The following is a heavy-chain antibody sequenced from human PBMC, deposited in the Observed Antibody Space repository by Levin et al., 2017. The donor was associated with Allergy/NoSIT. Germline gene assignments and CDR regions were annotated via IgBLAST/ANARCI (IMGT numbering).Heavy chain of an antibody. CDR2: ISGSGGST. J-gene: IGHJ6*02. Sequence: GGSLRLSCAASGFTFSSYAMSWVRQAPGKGLEWVSAISGSGGSTYYADSVKGRFTISRDNSKNTLYLQMNSLRAEDTAVYYCAKDGGWFGELLEYYYYYYGMDVWGQGTTVTVSS. CDR3: AKDGGWFGELLEYYYYYYGMDV. CDR1: GFTFSSYA. D-gene: IGHD3-10*01. V-gene: IGHV3-23*01.